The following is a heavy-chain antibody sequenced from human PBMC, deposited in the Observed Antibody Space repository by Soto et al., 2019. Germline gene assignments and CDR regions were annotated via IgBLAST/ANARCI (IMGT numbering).Heavy chain of an antibody. CDR1: CFTFSNAW. Sequence: GGAQRHPCGAFCFTFSNAWINWVRQAPGKGVEWVGRIKSKTDGGTTDYAAPVKGRFAISRDDSNNMVYLQMNSLKIEDTAVYYCTTDSYSTIIIVRFDYWGHGTLVTVSS. J-gene: IGHJ4*01. CDR3: TTDSYSTIIIVRFDY. V-gene: IGHV3-15*07. CDR2: IKSKTDGGTT. D-gene: IGHD3-22*01.